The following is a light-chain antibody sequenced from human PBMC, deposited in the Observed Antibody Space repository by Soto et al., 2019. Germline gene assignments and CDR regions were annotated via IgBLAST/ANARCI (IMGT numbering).Light chain of an antibody. V-gene: IGKV1-5*01. CDR2: DAS. Sequence: DIQMTQSPSTLSASVGDRVTITCRASQSISSWLAWYQQKPGKAPKLLIYDASSLESGVPSRFSGSGSGTEFTLTISSLQPDDFATYYCQQSYGTPMYTFGQGTKLEIK. J-gene: IGKJ2*01. CDR3: QQSYGTPMYT. CDR1: QSISSW.